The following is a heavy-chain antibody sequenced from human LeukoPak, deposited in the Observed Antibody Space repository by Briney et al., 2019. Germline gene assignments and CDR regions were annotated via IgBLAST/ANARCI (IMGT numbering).Heavy chain of an antibody. J-gene: IGHJ4*02. D-gene: IGHD3-10*01. V-gene: IGHV1-18*01. CDR3: ARTGKYYYGSGITYYFDY. CDR1: GYTFTNNG. CDR2: ISVYNGNT. Sequence: GASVKVSCKASGYTFTNNGISWVRQAPGQGLEWMGWISVYNGNTNYAQKLQGRVTMTTDTSTSTAYMELRSLRSDDTAVYYCARTGKYYYGSGITYYFDYWGQGTLVTVSS.